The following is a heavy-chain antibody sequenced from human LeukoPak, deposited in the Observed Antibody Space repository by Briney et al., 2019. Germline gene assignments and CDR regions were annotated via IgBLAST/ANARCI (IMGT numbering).Heavy chain of an antibody. CDR3: ATTYDFWSGHALDY. D-gene: IGHD3-3*01. Sequence: ASVKVSCKASGYTLTELSMHWVRQAPGKGLEWMGGFDPEDGETIYAQKFQGRVTMTEDTSTDTAYMGLSSLRSEDTAVYYCATTYDFWSGHALDYWGQGTLVTVSS. CDR1: GYTLTELS. V-gene: IGHV1-24*01. CDR2: FDPEDGET. J-gene: IGHJ4*02.